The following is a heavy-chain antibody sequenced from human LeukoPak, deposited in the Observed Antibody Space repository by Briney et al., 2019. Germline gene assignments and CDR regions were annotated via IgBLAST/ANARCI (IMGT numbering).Heavy chain of an antibody. V-gene: IGHV1-18*01. CDR1: GYTFTSYG. J-gene: IGHJ6*03. Sequence: ASVKVSCKASGYTFTSYGISWVRQAPGQGLEWMGWISAYNGNTNYAQKFQGRVTITRNTSISTAYMELSSLRSEDTAVYYCARAGSRYDFWSGYYYYYYYMDVWGKGTTVTVSS. CDR3: ARAGSRYDFWSGYYYYYYYMDV. D-gene: IGHD3-3*01. CDR2: ISAYNGNT.